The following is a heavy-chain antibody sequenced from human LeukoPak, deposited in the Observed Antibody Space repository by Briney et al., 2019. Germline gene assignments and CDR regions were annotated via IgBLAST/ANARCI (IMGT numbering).Heavy chain of an antibody. CDR2: MNPNSGNT. CDR1: GYTFTSYD. Sequence: GASVKVSCKASGYTFTSYDINWVRQATGQGLEWMGWMNPNSGNTGYAQKFQGRVTMTRNTSISTAYMELSSLRSEDTAVYYCARGPSDYSSSWYPIRYYYYGMDVWGQGATVTVSS. J-gene: IGHJ6*02. D-gene: IGHD6-13*01. CDR3: ARGPSDYSSSWYPIRYYYYGMDV. V-gene: IGHV1-8*01.